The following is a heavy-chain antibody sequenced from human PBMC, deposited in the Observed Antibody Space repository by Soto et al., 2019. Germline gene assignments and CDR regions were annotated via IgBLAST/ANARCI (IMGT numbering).Heavy chain of an antibody. CDR1: GFTFTSSA. V-gene: IGHV1-58*02. Sequence: GASVKVSCKASGFTFTSSAMQWVRQARGQRLEWIGWIVVGSGNTNYAQKFQERVTITRDMSTSTAYMELSSLRSEDTAVYYCAAGTRQDCSSTSCSTNYYYYMDVWGKGTTVTVSS. J-gene: IGHJ6*03. D-gene: IGHD2-2*01. CDR2: IVVGSGNT. CDR3: AAGTRQDCSSTSCSTNYYYYMDV.